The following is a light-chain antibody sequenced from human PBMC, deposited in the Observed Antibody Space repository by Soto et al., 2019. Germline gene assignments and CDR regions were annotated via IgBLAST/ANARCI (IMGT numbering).Light chain of an antibody. CDR3: CSYAGSSTYV. CDR2: EVS. CDR1: SSDVGSYNL. Sequence: QSVLTQPASGSGSPGQSITISCTGTSSDVGSYNLVSWYQQHPGKAPKLMIYEVSKRPSGVSNRFSGSKSDNTASLTISGLQAEDEADYYCCSYAGSSTYVFGTGTKVTVL. V-gene: IGLV2-23*02. J-gene: IGLJ1*01.